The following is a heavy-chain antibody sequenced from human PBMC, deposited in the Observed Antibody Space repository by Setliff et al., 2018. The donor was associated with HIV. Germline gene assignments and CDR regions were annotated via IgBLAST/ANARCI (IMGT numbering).Heavy chain of an antibody. Sequence: SETLSLTCTVSGGSFSSTTYSWGWIRQPPGMGLEWIGSIHSSGTADYNPSLTSRVAMSVDTSRSQFSLKLRSVTAADTAVYYCARHKTNYDFYAFDVWGQGTMVTVSS. CDR3: ARHKTNYDFYAFDV. V-gene: IGHV4-39*01. CDR1: GGSFSSTTYS. D-gene: IGHD3-3*01. CDR2: IHSSGTA. J-gene: IGHJ3*01.